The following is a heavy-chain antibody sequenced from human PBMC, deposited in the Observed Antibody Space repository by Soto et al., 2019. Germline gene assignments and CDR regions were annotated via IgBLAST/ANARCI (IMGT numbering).Heavy chain of an antibody. V-gene: IGHV4-59*01. CDR2: LYYSGST. D-gene: IGHD1-26*01. Sequence: SETLSLTCTVSGGSISSYYWSWIRQPPGKGLEWIGYLYYSGSTNYNPSLKSRVTISVDTSKNQFSLKLSSVTAADTAVYYCASSLKSYYTSSGYFQHWGQGALVTSPQ. CDR3: ASSLKSYYTSSGYFQH. J-gene: IGHJ1*01. CDR1: GGSISSYY.